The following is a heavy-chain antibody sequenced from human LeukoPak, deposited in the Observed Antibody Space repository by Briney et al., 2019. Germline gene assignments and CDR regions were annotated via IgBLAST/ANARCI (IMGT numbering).Heavy chain of an antibody. CDR1: GYTFTGCY. Sequence: ASVKVSCKASGYTFTGCYMHWVRQAPGQGLEWMGWINPNSGGTNYAQKFQGRVTMTRDTSISTAYMELSRLRSDDTAVYYCASLVDTAMVFDDYWGQGTPVTVSS. V-gene: IGHV1-2*02. CDR3: ASLVDTAMVFDDY. D-gene: IGHD5-18*01. J-gene: IGHJ4*02. CDR2: INPNSGGT.